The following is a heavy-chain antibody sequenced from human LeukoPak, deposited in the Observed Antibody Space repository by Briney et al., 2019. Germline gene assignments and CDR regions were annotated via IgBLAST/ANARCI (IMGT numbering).Heavy chain of an antibody. CDR3: ARSSSGVGRYYYYYGMDV. V-gene: IGHV1-69*13. Sequence: ASVKVSCKASGYTFTSYDFNWLRQAPGQGLEWMGGIIPIFGTANYAQKFQGRVTITADESTSTAYMELSSLRSEDTAVYYCARSSSGVGRYYYYYGMDVWGQGTTVTVSS. D-gene: IGHD2-15*01. CDR2: IIPIFGTA. J-gene: IGHJ6*02. CDR1: GYTFTSYD.